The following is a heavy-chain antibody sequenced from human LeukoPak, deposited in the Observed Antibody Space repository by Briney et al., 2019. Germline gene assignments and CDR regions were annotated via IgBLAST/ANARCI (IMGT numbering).Heavy chain of an antibody. V-gene: IGHV3-48*01. CDR3: VRIPNSANFPNWFDP. D-gene: IGHD4/OR15-4a*01. J-gene: IGHJ5*02. CDR1: GFTFSSYS. CDR2: ISSSSSTI. Sequence: PGGSLRLSCAASGFTFSSYSMNWVRQAPGKGLEWDSYISSSSSTIYYADSVKGRFTISRDNAKNSLYLQMNSLRAEDTAVYYCVRIPNSANFPNWFDPWGQGTRVTVSS.